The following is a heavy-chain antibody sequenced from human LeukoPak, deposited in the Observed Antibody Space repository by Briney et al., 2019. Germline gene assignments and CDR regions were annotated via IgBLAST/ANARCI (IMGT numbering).Heavy chain of an antibody. CDR3: TTDPLYYYESSGYYYHDAFDI. CDR2: IRSKANSYAK. D-gene: IGHD3-22*01. V-gene: IGHV3-73*01. CDR1: GFTFSGSA. J-gene: IGHJ3*02. Sequence: PGGSLKLSCATSGFTFSGSAMHWVRQASGKGLEWDGRIRSKANSYAKAYAASVKGRVTISRDDSKNTAYLQMNSLKTEDTAVYYCTTDPLYYYESSGYYYHDAFDIWGQGTMVTVSS.